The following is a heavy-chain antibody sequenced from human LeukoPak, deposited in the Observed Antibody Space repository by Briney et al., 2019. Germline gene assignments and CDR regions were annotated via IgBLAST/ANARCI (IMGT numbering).Heavy chain of an antibody. Sequence: SETLSLTCTVSGGSISSYYWSWVRQPPGKGLEWIGYIYYSGSTNYNPSLKSRVTISVDTSKNQFSLKLSSVTAADTAVYYCAREAYSYGYSFDYWGQGTLVTVSS. V-gene: IGHV4-59*01. D-gene: IGHD5-18*01. CDR2: IYYSGST. J-gene: IGHJ4*02. CDR3: AREAYSYGYSFDY. CDR1: GGSISSYY.